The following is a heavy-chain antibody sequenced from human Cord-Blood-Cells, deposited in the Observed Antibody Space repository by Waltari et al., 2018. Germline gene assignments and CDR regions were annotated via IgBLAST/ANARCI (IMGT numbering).Heavy chain of an antibody. CDR3: ARSQLLWFGELLYYFDY. Sequence: QVQLVQSGAEVKKPGSSVKVPCKASGGTYSSYAISWVRQAPGQGLEWMGGIIPIFGTANYAQKFQGRVTITADESTSTAYMELSSLRSEDTAVYYCARSQLLWFGELLYYFDYWGQGTLVTVSS. V-gene: IGHV1-69*01. CDR2: IIPIFGTA. J-gene: IGHJ4*02. CDR1: GGTYSSYA. D-gene: IGHD3-10*01.